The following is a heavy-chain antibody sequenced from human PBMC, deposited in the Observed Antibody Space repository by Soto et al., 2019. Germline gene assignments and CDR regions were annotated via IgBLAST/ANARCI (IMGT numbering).Heavy chain of an antibody. CDR2: ISGSGYST. V-gene: IGHV3-23*01. J-gene: IGHJ4*02. CDR1: GFTFSSYA. CDR3: AKGRGYCTSTSGYVGSDY. D-gene: IGHD2-2*01. Sequence: EVQLLESGGGLVQPGGSLRLSCAASGFTFSSYAMSWVRQAPGKGLEWVSAISGSGYSTYYADSVKGRFTISRDNSKNTLYPQMNSLRAEDTAVYYCAKGRGYCTSTSGYVGSDYWGQGTLVTVSS.